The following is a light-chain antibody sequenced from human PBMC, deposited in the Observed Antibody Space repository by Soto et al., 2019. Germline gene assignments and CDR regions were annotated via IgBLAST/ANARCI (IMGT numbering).Light chain of an antibody. V-gene: IGKV1-33*01. CDR2: AAS. CDR1: QDISNY. J-gene: IGKJ1*01. Sequence: DIQMTQSPSSLSASVGDRVTITCQASQDISNYLNWYQQKPGKAPKLLIYAASNLETGVPSRFSGSGSGTDITLTISRLEPEDFAVYYCHQSGDSPTFGQGTKVDIK. CDR3: HQSGDSPT.